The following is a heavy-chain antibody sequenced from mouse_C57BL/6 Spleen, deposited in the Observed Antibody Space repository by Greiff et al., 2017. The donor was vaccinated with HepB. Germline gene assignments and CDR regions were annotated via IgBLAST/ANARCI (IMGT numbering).Heavy chain of an antibody. CDR1: GYAFSSSW. D-gene: IGHD3-2*02. V-gene: IGHV1-82*01. Sequence: QVQLQQSGPELVKPGASVKISCKASGYAFSSSWMNWVKQRPGKGLEWIGRIYPGDGDTNYNGKFKGKATLTADKSSSTAYMQLSSRTSEDSAVYFCARSGTAQATPDYWGQGTTLTVSS. J-gene: IGHJ2*01. CDR3: ARSGTAQATPDY. CDR2: IYPGDGDT.